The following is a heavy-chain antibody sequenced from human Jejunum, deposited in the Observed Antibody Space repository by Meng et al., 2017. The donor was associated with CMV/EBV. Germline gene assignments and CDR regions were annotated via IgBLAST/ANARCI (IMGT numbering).Heavy chain of an antibody. CDR3: ARDGGGFNSSPFDC. CDR1: GFIFSSYS. D-gene: IGHD3-16*01. Sequence: SGFIFSSYSMNWVRQAPGKGLEWVSHISSSSTTIHYADSVKGRFTISRDNAKNSLYLQMNSLRAEDTAVYYCARDGGGFNSSPFDCWGQGTLVTVSS. J-gene: IGHJ4*02. CDR2: ISSSSTTI. V-gene: IGHV3-48*04.